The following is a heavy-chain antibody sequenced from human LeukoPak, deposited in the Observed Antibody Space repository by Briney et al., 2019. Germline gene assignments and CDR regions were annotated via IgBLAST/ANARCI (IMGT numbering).Heavy chain of an antibody. D-gene: IGHD2-15*01. CDR2: INLDGAIV. Sequence: GGSLRLSCTASGFPFRSFWMHWVRQRPGKGLEWISRINLDGAIVRYADSVKDRFTISRDNAKNTLYLQMNNLRVEDTAVYFCARDSELGYCSGWGQGILVTVSS. V-gene: IGHV3-74*01. CDR3: ARDSELGYCSG. CDR1: GFPFRSFW. J-gene: IGHJ4*02.